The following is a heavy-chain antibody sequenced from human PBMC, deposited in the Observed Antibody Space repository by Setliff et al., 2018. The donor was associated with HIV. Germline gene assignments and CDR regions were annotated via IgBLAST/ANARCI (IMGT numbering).Heavy chain of an antibody. V-gene: IGHV4-34*01. CDR2: INHSGST. D-gene: IGHD1-26*01. CDR1: GGSFNDYY. Sequence: SETLSLTCAVYGGSFNDYYWIWIRQPPGKGLEWIGEINHSGSTNYNPSLKSRLTISVDTSKNQFSLKLSSVTAADTAVYYCARVGDLGSTYYFDYWGQGTLVTVSS. CDR3: ARVGDLGSTYYFDY. J-gene: IGHJ4*02.